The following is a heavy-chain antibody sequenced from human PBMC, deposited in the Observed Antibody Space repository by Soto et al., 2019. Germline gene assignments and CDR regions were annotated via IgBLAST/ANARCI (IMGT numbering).Heavy chain of an antibody. J-gene: IGHJ6*02. CDR1: GYSFTSYW. CDR3: ARLGFNYDFLSGYYNVHHYYGIEV. CDR2: IYPGDSDT. Sequence: GESLKISCKGSGYSFTSYWISWVRQMPGEGLEWMGIIYPGDSDTRYSPSFQGQVTISADKSINSVYLQWSSLKASDTATYYCARLGFNYDFLSGYYNVHHYYGIEVWGQGTTVTVSS. V-gene: IGHV5-51*01. D-gene: IGHD3-3*01.